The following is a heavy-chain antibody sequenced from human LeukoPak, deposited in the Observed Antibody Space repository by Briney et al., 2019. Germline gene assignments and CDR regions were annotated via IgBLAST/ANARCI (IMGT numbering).Heavy chain of an antibody. CDR2: FDPEDGET. D-gene: IGHD6-19*01. Sequence: GASVKVSCKVSGYTLTELSMHWVRQAPGKGLEWMGGFDPEDGETIYAQKFQGRVTMTEDTSTDTAYMELSSLRSEDTAVYYCARALISIAVAQTALDPWGQGTLVTVSS. CDR1: GYTLTELS. J-gene: IGHJ5*02. CDR3: ARALISIAVAQTALDP. V-gene: IGHV1-24*01.